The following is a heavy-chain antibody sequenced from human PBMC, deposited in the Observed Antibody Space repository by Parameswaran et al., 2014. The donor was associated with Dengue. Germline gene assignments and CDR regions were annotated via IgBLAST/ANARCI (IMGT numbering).Heavy chain of an antibody. D-gene: IGHD7-27*01. CDR3: ARDQGNNWGLGRAFDI. CDR1: GFTFSSYA. V-gene: IGHV3-30-3*01. CDR2: ISYDGSNK. J-gene: IGHJ3*02. Sequence: QAGSRLKISCAASGFTFSSYAMHWVRQAPGKGLEWVAVISYDGSNKYYADSVKGRFTISRDNSKNTLYLQMNSLRAEDTAVYYCARDQGNNWGLGRAFDIWGQGTMVTVSS.